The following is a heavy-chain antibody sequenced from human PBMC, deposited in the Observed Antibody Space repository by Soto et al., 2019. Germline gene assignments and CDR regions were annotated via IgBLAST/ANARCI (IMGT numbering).Heavy chain of an antibody. J-gene: IGHJ3*02. CDR1: GYTFTNYG. V-gene: IGHV1-18*04. CDR3: ERDLLYCLDSSDRLGAFDI. CDR2: ISAYNGDT. Sequence: QVQLVQSGAEVKKPGASVKVSCKASGYTFTNYGISWVRQAPGQGLEWMGWISAYNGDTNYAQKLQGRVTMTTDTSTSPGYMELRSLRSDDAAVYYSERDLLYCLDSSDRLGAFDIWGRGTMVTVSS. D-gene: IGHD3-22*01.